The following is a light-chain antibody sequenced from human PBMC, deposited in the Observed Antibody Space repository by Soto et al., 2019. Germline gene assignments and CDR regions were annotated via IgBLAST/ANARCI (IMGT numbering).Light chain of an antibody. CDR2: GAS. J-gene: IGKJ2*01. CDR1: QTVTSY. Sequence: EIVLTQSPGTLSLSPGETATLSCRASQTVTSYFAWYQQKPGQAPRLLIYGASTRTTGIPARFSGSGSGTEFTLTISSLQSEDFAVYYCQQYNNWPYTFAQGTKLEI. CDR3: QQYNNWPYT. V-gene: IGKV3-15*01.